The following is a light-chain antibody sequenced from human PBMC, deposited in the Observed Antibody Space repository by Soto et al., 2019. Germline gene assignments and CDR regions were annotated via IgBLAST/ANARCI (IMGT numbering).Light chain of an antibody. V-gene: IGLV2-14*01. Sequence: QSALTQPASVSGSPGQSITISCTGTRDDIGANNYVSWYQHHPGKAPKILIYEAANRPSGISHRFSGSKSGNTASLTISGLQAEDEADYFCTSYTSASTLVFGGGTQLTVL. J-gene: IGLJ2*01. CDR3: TSYTSASTLV. CDR2: EAA. CDR1: RDDIGANNY.